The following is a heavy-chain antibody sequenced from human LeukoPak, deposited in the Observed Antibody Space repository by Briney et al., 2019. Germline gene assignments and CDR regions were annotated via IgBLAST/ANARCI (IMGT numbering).Heavy chain of an antibody. Sequence: SETLSLTCTVSGGSISRSSYNWGWIRQPPGKGLEWIGSVDYSGSTYYNPSLKSRVTISVDTSKNQFSLKLSSVTAADTAVYYCARLKYYYDSSGSRAEYFQHWGQGTLVTASS. CDR1: GGSISRSSYN. D-gene: IGHD3-22*01. V-gene: IGHV4-39*07. J-gene: IGHJ1*01. CDR3: ARLKYYYDSSGSRAEYFQH. CDR2: VDYSGST.